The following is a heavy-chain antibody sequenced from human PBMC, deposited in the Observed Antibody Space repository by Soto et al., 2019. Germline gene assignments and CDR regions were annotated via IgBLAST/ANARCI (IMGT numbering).Heavy chain of an antibody. CDR3: ASIPYGDSRRGYYYYYMDV. CDR2: INHSGST. V-gene: IGHV4-34*01. D-gene: IGHD4-17*01. CDR1: GGSFSGYY. J-gene: IGHJ6*03. Sequence: PSETLSLTCAVYGGSFSGYYWSWIRQPPGKGLEWIGEINHSGSTNYNPSLKSRVTISVDTSKNQFSLKLSSVTAADTAVYYCASIPYGDSRRGYYYYYMDVWGKGTTVTVSS.